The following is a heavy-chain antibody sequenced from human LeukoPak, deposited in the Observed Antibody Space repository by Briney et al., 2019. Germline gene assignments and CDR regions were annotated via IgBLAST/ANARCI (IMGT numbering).Heavy chain of an antibody. CDR1: GGSINSGGYS. Sequence: PSETLSLTCTVSGGSINSGGYSWSWIRQHPGKDLEWIGYIYYSGSTYYNPSLKSRVTISVDTSKNQFSLKLTSVTAADTAVYYCARGIGYGSEYFQHWGQGTLVTVSS. CDR3: ARGIGYGSEYFQH. D-gene: IGHD5-12*01. CDR2: IYYSGST. J-gene: IGHJ1*01. V-gene: IGHV4-31*03.